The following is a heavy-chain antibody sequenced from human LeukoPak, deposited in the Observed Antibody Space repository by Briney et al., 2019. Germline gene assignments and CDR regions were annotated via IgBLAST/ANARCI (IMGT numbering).Heavy chain of an antibody. V-gene: IGHV4-39*01. CDR2: IYYSGST. CDR1: GGSISSSSYY. CDR3: ARGWLRYFDWPSYAFDI. Sequence: SETLSLTCTVSGGSISSSSYYWGWIRQPPGKGLEWIGSIYYSGSTYYNPSLKSRVTISVDTSKNQFSLKLSSVTAADTAVYYCARGWLRYFDWPSYAFDIWGQGTMVTVSS. J-gene: IGHJ3*02. D-gene: IGHD3-9*01.